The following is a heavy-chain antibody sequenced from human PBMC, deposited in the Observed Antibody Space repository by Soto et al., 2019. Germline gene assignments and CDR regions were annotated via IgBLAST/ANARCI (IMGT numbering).Heavy chain of an antibody. CDR2: IIPVFDKA. V-gene: IGHV1-69*01. CDR1: GGSFGSSV. J-gene: IGHJ3*01. Sequence: QVQLVQSGADVKKPGSSVKVSCKTSGGSFGSSVISWVRQAPAQGLEWMGEIIPVFDKANYAQNFQGRLTITADELTGTVFMELSSLRSEDTAVYFCARLRRDWGDAFDLWGLGTFVTVSS. D-gene: IGHD3-16*01. CDR3: ARLRRDWGDAFDL.